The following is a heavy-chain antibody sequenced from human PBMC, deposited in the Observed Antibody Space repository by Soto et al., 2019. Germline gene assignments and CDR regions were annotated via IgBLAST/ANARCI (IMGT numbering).Heavy chain of an antibody. CDR2: IYYSGST. V-gene: IGHV4-59*01. J-gene: IGHJ4*02. D-gene: IGHD7-27*01. CDR1: GGSISSYY. Sequence: SETLSLTCTVSGGSISSYYWSWIRQPPGKGLEWIGYIYYSGSTYYNPSLKSRVTISVDTSKNQFSLKLSSVTAADTAVYYCARNSEKLGIFDYWGQGTLVTVSS. CDR3: ARNSEKLGIFDY.